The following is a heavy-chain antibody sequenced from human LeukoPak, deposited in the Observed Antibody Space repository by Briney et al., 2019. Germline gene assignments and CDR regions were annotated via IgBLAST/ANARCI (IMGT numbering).Heavy chain of an antibody. V-gene: IGHV4-59*01. CDR3: ARDGGGYSSSIYFDY. CDR1: GGSINSYY. J-gene: IGHJ4*02. CDR2: IYYSGST. D-gene: IGHD6-6*01. Sequence: SETLSLTCTVSGGSINSYYWSWIRQPLGKGLEWIGYIYYSGSTNYNPSLKSRVTISVDTSKNQFSLKLNSVTAADTAVYYCARDGGGYSSSIYFDYWGQGALVTVSS.